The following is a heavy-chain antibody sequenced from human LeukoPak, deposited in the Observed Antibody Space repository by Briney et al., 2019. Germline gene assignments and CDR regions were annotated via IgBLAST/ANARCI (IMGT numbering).Heavy chain of an antibody. J-gene: IGHJ4*02. CDR1: GYSIRSGYQ. Sequence: SETLSLTCSVSGYSIRSGYQWGWIRQAPGKGLEWIGSINYSGRTYDNPSLKSRVTISIDTSKNQIFLKLRSTTAADTAHYYCARAEINDYNRYWGQGILVTVSS. V-gene: IGHV4-38-2*01. CDR2: INYSGRT. D-gene: IGHD4-11*01. CDR3: ARAEINDYNRY.